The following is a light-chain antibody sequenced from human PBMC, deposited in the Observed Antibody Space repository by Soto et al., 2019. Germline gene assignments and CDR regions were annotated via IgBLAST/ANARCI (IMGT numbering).Light chain of an antibody. V-gene: IGLV2-14*03. CDR2: DVT. J-gene: IGLJ1*01. CDR3: SSDTTSSTYV. CDR1: SSDVGAYNY. Sequence: QSVLTQPASVSGSPGQSITISCTGTSSDVGAYNYVSWYQQHPGKAPKLMIYDVTNRPSGVSNRFSGSKSGYTASLTISGLQAEDEADYYCSSDTTSSTYVFGTGTKLTVL.